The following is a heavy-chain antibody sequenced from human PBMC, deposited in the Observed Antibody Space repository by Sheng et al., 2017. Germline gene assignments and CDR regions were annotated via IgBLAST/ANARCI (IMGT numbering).Heavy chain of an antibody. J-gene: IGHJ4*02. CDR2: ISGSGGST. CDR1: GFTFSSYA. V-gene: IGHV3-23*01. CDR3: AKARPLSRDGYKNYYFDY. D-gene: IGHD5-12*01. Sequence: EVQLLESGGGLVQPGGSLRLSCAASGFTFSSYAMSWVRQAPGKGLEWVSAISGSGGSTYYADSVKGRFTISRDNSKNTLYLQMNSLRAEDMAVYYCAKARPLSRDGYKNYYFDYWGQGTLVTVSS.